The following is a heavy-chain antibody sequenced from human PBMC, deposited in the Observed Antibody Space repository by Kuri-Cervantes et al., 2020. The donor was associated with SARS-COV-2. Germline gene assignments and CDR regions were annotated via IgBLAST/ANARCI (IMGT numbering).Heavy chain of an antibody. CDR3: AREKVAGIRYYYYGMDV. Sequence: GESLKISCAASGFTFSSYEMNWVRQAPGKGLEWVSYVSSSGSTIYYADSVKGRFTISRDNAKNSLYLQMNSLRAEDTAVYYCAREKVAGIRYYYYGMDVWGQGTTVTVSS. CDR1: GFTFSSYE. J-gene: IGHJ6*02. V-gene: IGHV3-48*03. CDR2: VSSSGSTI. D-gene: IGHD6-19*01.